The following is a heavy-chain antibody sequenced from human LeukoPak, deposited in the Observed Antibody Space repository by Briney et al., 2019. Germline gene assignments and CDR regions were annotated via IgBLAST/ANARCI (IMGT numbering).Heavy chain of an antibody. CDR1: GGSISSYY. CDR3: ARNIGWFDP. J-gene: IGHJ5*02. Sequence: SETLSLTCTVSGGSISSYYWSWIRQPPGKGLEWIGYIYTSGSTNYNPSLKSRVTIPVDTSKNQFSLKLSSVTAADTAVYYCARNIGWFDPWGQGTLVTVSS. CDR2: IYTSGST. V-gene: IGHV4-4*09. D-gene: IGHD5-12*01.